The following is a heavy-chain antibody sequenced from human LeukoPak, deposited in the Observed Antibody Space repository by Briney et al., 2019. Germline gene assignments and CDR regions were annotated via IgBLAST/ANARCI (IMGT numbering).Heavy chain of an antibody. J-gene: IGHJ5*02. D-gene: IGHD3-22*01. V-gene: IGHV4-61*02. CDR1: GGSISSGSYY. Sequence: PPQTLSLTCTVSGGSISSGSYYWSWIRQPAGKGLEWIGRIYTSGSTNYNPSLKSRVTISVDTSKNQFSLKLSSVTAADTAVYYCARGPSRYYDSSGYYNWFDPWGQGTLVTVSS. CDR3: ARGPSRYYDSSGYYNWFDP. CDR2: IYTSGST.